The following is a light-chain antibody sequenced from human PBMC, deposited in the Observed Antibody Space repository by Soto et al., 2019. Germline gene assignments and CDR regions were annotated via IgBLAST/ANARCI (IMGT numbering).Light chain of an antibody. V-gene: IGLV2-14*01. CDR1: SSDVGAYNY. CDR2: EVT. Sequence: QSVLTQPASVSGSPGQSITISCTGTSSDVGAYNYVSWYQHHPGKVPKLMIYEVTNRPSGVSNRFSGSKSGNTASLTISGLQAEDEADYYCTSYTSSSTVVFAGGTKLTVL. J-gene: IGLJ2*01. CDR3: TSYTSSSTVV.